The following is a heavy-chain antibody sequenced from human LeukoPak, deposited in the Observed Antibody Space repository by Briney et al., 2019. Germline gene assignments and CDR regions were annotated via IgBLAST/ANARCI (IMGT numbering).Heavy chain of an antibody. J-gene: IGHJ4*02. CDR1: GFTFSSYA. CDR2: ISYDGSNK. Sequence: GRSLRLSCAASGFTFSSYAMHWVRQAPGKGLEWVAVISYDGSNKYYADFVKGRFTISRDNAKNTLYLQMNSLRVEDTAVYYCARVRGGNWGQGTLVTVSS. D-gene: IGHD3-16*01. CDR3: ARVRGGN. V-gene: IGHV3-30-3*01.